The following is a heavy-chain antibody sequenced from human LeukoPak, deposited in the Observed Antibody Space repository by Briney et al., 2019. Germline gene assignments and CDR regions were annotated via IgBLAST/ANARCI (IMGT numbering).Heavy chain of an antibody. Sequence: GSLRLSCAASGFTFSSYGMHWVRQAPGKGLEWVSGISASGGSTYYADSVKGRFTISRDNSKNTLYVQMNSLRAEDTAVYYCAKDRYCSSGSCSGDFDYWGQGTLVTVSS. CDR1: GFTFSSYG. J-gene: IGHJ4*02. V-gene: IGHV3-23*01. CDR2: ISASGGST. CDR3: AKDRYCSSGSCSGDFDY. D-gene: IGHD2-15*01.